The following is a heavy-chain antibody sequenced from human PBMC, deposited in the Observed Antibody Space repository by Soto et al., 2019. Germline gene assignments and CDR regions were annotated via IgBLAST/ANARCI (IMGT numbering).Heavy chain of an antibody. CDR2: IYHSGST. V-gene: IGHV4-4*02. Sequence: QVQLQESGPGLVKPSGTLSLTCAVSGGSISSSNWWRWVRQPPGRGLEWIGEIYHSGSTNYNPSLKSRVTISVDKSKNQFSLKLSSVTDADTAVYYCARDVSLTSVWDSGGMDGWGQGTTVTVSS. CDR1: GGSISSSNW. D-gene: IGHD1-26*01. CDR3: ARDVSLTSVWDSGGMDG. J-gene: IGHJ6*02.